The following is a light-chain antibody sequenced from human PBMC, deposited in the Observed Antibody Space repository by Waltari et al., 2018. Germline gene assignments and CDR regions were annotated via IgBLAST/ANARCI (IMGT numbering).Light chain of an antibody. CDR2: GAS. V-gene: IGKV3-20*01. CDR1: QSVSSTY. Sequence: EIVLTQSPGTLSLSPGERATLSCRARQSVSSTYLAWYQQKPGQAPRLLISGASSRATGIPDRCSGSGSGTDFTLTISRLEPEDFAVYYCQQYGSSPLTFGGGTKVEIK. CDR3: QQYGSSPLT. J-gene: IGKJ4*01.